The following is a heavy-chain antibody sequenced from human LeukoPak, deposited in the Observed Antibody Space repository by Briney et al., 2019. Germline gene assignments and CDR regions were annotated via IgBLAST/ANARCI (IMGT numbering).Heavy chain of an antibody. J-gene: IGHJ4*02. CDR3: AKLRPWPWYIDY. V-gene: IGHV3-23*01. Sequence: GGSLRLSCAASGFTFSSHAMSWVRQAPGKGLEWVSTIGTSDGNTQYADSVKGRFTISRDNSESTLYMQMNSLRAEDTAVYYCAKLRPWPWYIDYWGQGTLVTVSS. CDR2: IGTSDGNT. CDR1: GFTFSSHA.